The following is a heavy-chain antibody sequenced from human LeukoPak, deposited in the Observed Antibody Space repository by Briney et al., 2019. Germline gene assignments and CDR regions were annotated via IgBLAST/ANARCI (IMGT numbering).Heavy chain of an antibody. CDR3: ARRQWLALDY. D-gene: IGHD6-19*01. V-gene: IGHV3-30*04. Sequence: PGGSLRLSCAASGFTFSSYAMHWVRQAPGKGLEWVAVISYDGSNKYYADSVKGRFTISRDNSKNTLYLQMNSLRAEDTAVHYCARRQWLALDYWGQGTLVTVSS. CDR1: GFTFSSYA. CDR2: ISYDGSNK. J-gene: IGHJ4*02.